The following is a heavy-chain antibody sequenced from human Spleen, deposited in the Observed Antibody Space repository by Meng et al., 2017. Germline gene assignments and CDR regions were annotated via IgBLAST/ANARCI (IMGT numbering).Heavy chain of an antibody. D-gene: IGHD1-26*01. CDR3: ATIEGAKRNAFDI. V-gene: IGHV1-24*01. CDR2: FDSEDGET. Sequence: ASVKVSCKVSGYTLTELSMHWVRQAPGKGLEWMGGFDSEDGETIYEQKFQGRVTMTEDTSTDTAYKELSSLRSEDTAVYYCATIEGAKRNAFDIWGQGTMVTVSS. J-gene: IGHJ3*02. CDR1: GYTLTELS.